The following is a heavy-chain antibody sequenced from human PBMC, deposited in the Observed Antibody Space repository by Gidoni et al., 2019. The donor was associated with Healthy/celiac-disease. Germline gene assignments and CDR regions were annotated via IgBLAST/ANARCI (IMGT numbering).Heavy chain of an antibody. J-gene: IGHJ4*02. V-gene: IGHV3-73*01. CDR3: TRTQYYYDSSGYYSLDY. D-gene: IGHD3-22*01. Sequence: GSAMHWVRQASGKGLEWVGRIRSKANSYATAYAASVKGRFTISRDDSKNTAYLQMNSLKTEDTAVYYCTRTQYYYDSSGYYSLDYWGQGTLVTVSS. CDR2: IRSKANSYAT. CDR1: GSA.